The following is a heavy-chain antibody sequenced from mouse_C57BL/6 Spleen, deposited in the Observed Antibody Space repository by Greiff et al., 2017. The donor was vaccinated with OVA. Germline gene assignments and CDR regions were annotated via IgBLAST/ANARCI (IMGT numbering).Heavy chain of an antibody. CDR3: ARTDYYGSGDYFGY. CDR2: IHPNSGST. D-gene: IGHD1-1*01. V-gene: IGHV1-64*01. CDR1: GYTFTSYW. Sequence: VQLQQPGAELVKPGASVKLSCKASGYTFTSYWMHWVKQRPGQGLEWIGMIHPNSGSTNYNEKFKSKATLTVDKSSSTAYMQLSSLTSEDSAVYYCARTDYYGSGDYFGYWGQGTTLTVAS. J-gene: IGHJ2*01.